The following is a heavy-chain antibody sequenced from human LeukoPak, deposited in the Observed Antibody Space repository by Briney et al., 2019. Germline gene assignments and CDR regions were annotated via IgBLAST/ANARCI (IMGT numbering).Heavy chain of an antibody. CDR3: AREGDYDFWSGSNFDY. CDR1: GGSISSYY. Sequence: PSETLSLTCTVSGGSISSYYWSWIRQPPGKGLEWIGYIYYSGSTNYNPSLKSRVTISVDTSKNQFSLKLSSVTAADTAVYYCAREGDYDFWSGSNFDYWGQGTLVTVSS. J-gene: IGHJ4*02. V-gene: IGHV4-59*12. D-gene: IGHD3-3*01. CDR2: IYYSGST.